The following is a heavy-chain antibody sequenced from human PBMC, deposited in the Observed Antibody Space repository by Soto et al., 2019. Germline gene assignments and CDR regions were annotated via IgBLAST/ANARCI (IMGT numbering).Heavy chain of an antibody. CDR3: AREASGAAAGQPYYYGMDV. J-gene: IGHJ6*02. CDR1: GYTFTGYY. CDR2: INPNSGGT. D-gene: IGHD6-13*01. Sequence: ASVKVSCKASGYTFTGYYMHWVRQAPGQGLEWMGWINPNSGGTNYAQKFQGWVTMTRDTSISTAYMELSRLRSDDTAVYYCAREASGAAAGQPYYYGMDVWGQGTTVTVSS. V-gene: IGHV1-2*04.